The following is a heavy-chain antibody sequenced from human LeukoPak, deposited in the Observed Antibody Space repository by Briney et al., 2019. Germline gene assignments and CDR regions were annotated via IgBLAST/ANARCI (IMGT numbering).Heavy chain of an antibody. Sequence: PSETLSLTCAVYGGSFSGYYWSWIRQPPGKGLEWIGRIYTSGSTNYNPSLKSRVTMSVDTSKNQFSLKLSSVTAADTAVYYCARGGYGDLNWFDPWGQGTLVTVSS. CDR3: ARGGYGDLNWFDP. CDR1: GGSFSGYY. D-gene: IGHD4-17*01. CDR2: IYTSGST. J-gene: IGHJ5*02. V-gene: IGHV4-59*10.